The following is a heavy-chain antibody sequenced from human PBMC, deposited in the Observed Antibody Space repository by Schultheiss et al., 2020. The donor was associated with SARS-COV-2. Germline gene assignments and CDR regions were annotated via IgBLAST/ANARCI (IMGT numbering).Heavy chain of an antibody. Sequence: SETLSLTCTVSGGSISSYYWSWIRQPPGKGLERIGEINHSGSTNYNPSLKSRVTISVDTSKNQFSLKLSSVTAADTAVYYCARSKQQLGYWYFDLWGRGTLVTVSS. CDR1: GGSISSYY. J-gene: IGHJ2*01. D-gene: IGHD6-13*01. V-gene: IGHV4-34*01. CDR2: INHSGST. CDR3: ARSKQQLGYWYFDL.